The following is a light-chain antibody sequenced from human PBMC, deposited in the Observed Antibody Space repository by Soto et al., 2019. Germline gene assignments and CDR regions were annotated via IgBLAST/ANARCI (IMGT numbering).Light chain of an antibody. CDR3: QQYYSYPRT. CDR2: AAF. Sequence: AIRMTQSPSSFSASTGDRVTITCRASQGISSYLAWYQQKPGKAPKLLFYAAFTLQSGVPARFSGSESGTDFTLTNSCLQSEDFATYYCQQYYSYPRTFGQGTKVEIK. CDR1: QGISSY. J-gene: IGKJ1*01. V-gene: IGKV1-8*01.